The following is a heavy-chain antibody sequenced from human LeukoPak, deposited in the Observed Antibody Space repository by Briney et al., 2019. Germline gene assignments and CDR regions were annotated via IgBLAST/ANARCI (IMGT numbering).Heavy chain of an antibody. CDR3: ARGSYGYSSGWYNY. Sequence: ASETLSLTCAVYGGSFSGYYWSWIRQPPGKGLEWIGEINHSGSTNYNPSFKSRVTISVDTSKNQFSLKLSSVTAADTAVYYCARGSYGYSSGWYNYWGQGTLVTVSS. CDR2: INHSGST. D-gene: IGHD6-19*01. V-gene: IGHV4-34*01. J-gene: IGHJ4*02. CDR1: GGSFSGYY.